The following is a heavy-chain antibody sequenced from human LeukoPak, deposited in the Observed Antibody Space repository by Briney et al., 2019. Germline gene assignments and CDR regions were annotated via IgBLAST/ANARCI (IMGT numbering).Heavy chain of an antibody. CDR1: GFTVSRNV. J-gene: IGHJ6*03. CDR2: IYSDDRA. V-gene: IGHV3-66*02. CDR3: ARDLAGFQEPRYYYYMDV. Sequence: QPGGSLRLSCVASGFTVSRNVMSWVRQAPGKGLEWVSLIYSDDRAFYADSVKGRFTISRNNSKNTLLLQMSSLKPEDTAIYYCARDLAGFQEPRYYYYMDVWGKGTTVTVSS. D-gene: IGHD1-14*01.